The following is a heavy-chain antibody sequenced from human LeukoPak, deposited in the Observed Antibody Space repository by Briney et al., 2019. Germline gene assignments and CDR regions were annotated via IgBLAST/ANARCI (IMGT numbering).Heavy chain of an antibody. Sequence: PSETLSLTCTVSGGSISSGGYYWSWIRQHPGKGLEWIGYIYYGGSTYYNPSLKSRVTIPVDTSKNQFSLKLSSVTAADTAVYYCARGYDYSNYDYWGQGTLVTVSS. CDR2: IYYGGST. CDR3: ARGYDYSNYDY. J-gene: IGHJ4*02. V-gene: IGHV4-31*03. CDR1: GGSISSGGYY. D-gene: IGHD4-11*01.